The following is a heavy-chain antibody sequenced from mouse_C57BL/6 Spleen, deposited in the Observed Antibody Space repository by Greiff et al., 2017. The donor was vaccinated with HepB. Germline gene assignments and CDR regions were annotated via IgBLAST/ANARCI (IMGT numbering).Heavy chain of an antibody. CDR2: IDPSDSYT. J-gene: IGHJ4*01. Sequence: VQLQQPGAELVRPGTSVKLSCKASGYTFTSYWMHWVKQRPGQGLEWIGVIDPSDSYTNYNQKFKGKATLTVDTSSSTAYMQLSSLTSEDSAVYYCGPITTVVANNYAMDYWGQGTSVTVSS. CDR3: GPITTVVANNYAMDY. D-gene: IGHD1-1*01. V-gene: IGHV1-59*01. CDR1: GYTFTSYW.